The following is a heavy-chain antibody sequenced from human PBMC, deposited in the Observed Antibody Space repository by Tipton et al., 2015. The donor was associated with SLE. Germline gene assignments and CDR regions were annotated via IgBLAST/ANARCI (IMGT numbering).Heavy chain of an antibody. CDR1: GYTFTSYD. CDR3: ARSRLTIFGGAHLYYYDSSGSTDFDY. CDR2: MNPNSGNT. D-gene: IGHD3-22*01. Sequence: QSGAEVKKPGASVKVSCKASGYTFTSYDINWVRQATGQGLEWMGWMNPNSGNTGYAQKFQGRVTMTRNTSISTAYMELSSLRSEDTAVYHCARSRLTIFGGAHLYYYDSSGSTDFDYWGQGTLVTVSS. V-gene: IGHV1-8*01. J-gene: IGHJ4*02.